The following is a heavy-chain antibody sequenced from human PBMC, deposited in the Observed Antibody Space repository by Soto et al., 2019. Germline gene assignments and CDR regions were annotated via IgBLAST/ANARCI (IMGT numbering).Heavy chain of an antibody. J-gene: IGHJ5*02. Sequence: PSVKVSCKASGGTFSSYVISWVRQAPGQGLEWMGGINPIFGTANYAQKFQGRVTITADESTSTAYMELFSLRSEDTAVYYCAGAYYDFWSGYWTQNWFDPWG. D-gene: IGHD3-3*01. V-gene: IGHV1-69*13. CDR2: INPIFGTA. CDR3: AGAYYDFWSGYWTQNWFDP. CDR1: GGTFSSYV.